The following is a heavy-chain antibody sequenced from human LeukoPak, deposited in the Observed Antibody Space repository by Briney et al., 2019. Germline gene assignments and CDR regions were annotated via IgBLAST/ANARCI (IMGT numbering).Heavy chain of an antibody. J-gene: IGHJ4*02. CDR1: GFTFSDAW. D-gene: IGHD7-27*01. CDR3: TTEYWGSFNY. CDR2: IKSKTDGGTK. Sequence: GGSLRLSCAASGFTFSDAWMSWVRQAPGKGVEWVGRIKSKTDGGTKEYAAPGKGTFSISRDDSKNTLYLQMNSLKTEDTAVYYCTTEYWGSFNYWGQGTLVTVSS. V-gene: IGHV3-15*01.